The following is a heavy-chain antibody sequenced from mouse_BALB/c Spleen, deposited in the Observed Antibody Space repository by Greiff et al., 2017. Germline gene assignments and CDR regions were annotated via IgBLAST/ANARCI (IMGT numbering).Heavy chain of an antibody. V-gene: IGHV5-4*02. D-gene: IGHD3-1*01. Sequence: EVMLVESGGGLVKPGGSLKLSCAASGFTFSDYYMYWVRQTPDKRLEWVATISDGGSYTYYPDSVKGRFTISRDNAKNNLYLQMSSLKSEDTAMYYCARDGAARAWFADWGQGTLGTVSA. CDR1: GFTFSDYY. J-gene: IGHJ3*01. CDR2: ISDGGSYT. CDR3: ARDGAARAWFAD.